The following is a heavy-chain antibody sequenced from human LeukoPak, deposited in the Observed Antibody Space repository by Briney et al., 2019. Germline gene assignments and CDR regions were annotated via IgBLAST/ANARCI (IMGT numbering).Heavy chain of an antibody. J-gene: IGHJ4*02. CDR3: ARENIAVAGPFDY. V-gene: IGHV4-59*12. Sequence: SETLSLTCTVSGGSISSYYWSWIRQPPGKGLEWIGYIYYSGSTNYNPSLKSRVTISVDTSKNQFSLKLSSVTAADTAVYYCARENIAVAGPFDYWGQGTLVTVSS. CDR1: GGSISSYY. D-gene: IGHD6-19*01. CDR2: IYYSGST.